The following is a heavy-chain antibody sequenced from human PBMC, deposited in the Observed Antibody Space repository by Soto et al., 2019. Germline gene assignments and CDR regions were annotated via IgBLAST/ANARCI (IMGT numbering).Heavy chain of an antibody. CDR1: GGSFSGYY. CDR2: INHSGST. Sequence: SETLSLTCAVYGGSFSGYYWSWIRQPPGKGLEWIGEINHSGSTNYNPSLKSRVTISVDTSKNQFSLKLSSVTAADTAVYYCARGPRGDILTGPGTYGGNDAFDIWGQGTMVTVSS. V-gene: IGHV4-34*01. D-gene: IGHD3-9*01. CDR3: ARGPRGDILTGPGTYGGNDAFDI. J-gene: IGHJ3*02.